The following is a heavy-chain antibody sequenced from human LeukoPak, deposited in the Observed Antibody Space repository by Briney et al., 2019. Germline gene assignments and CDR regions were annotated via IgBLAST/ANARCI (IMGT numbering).Heavy chain of an antibody. J-gene: IGHJ4*02. V-gene: IGHV1-18*01. Sequence: ASVKVSCKASGYTFTSYGISWVRQAPGQGLEWMGWISAYNGNTNYAQKLQGRVTMTTDTSTSTAYMELRSLRSDDTAVYYCARDGDDDYYDSSGYGYWGQGTLVTVSS. CDR2: ISAYNGNT. CDR1: GYTFTSYG. CDR3: ARDGDDDYYDSSGYGY. D-gene: IGHD3-22*01.